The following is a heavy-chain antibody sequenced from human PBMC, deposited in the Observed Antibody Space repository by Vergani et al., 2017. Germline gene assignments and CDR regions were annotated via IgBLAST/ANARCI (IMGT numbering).Heavy chain of an antibody. V-gene: IGHV1-18*01. D-gene: IGHD5-12*01. J-gene: IGHJ6*02. CDR2: ISAYNGNT. CDR3: ATPRLRFSYYYYYGMDV. CDR1: GDTFSTYG. Sequence: QVQLVQSGAEVKKPGASVKVSCKASGDTFSTYGISWVRQAPGQGPEWMGWISAYNGNTNYPEKFQGRLTMTTDTSTRTAYMELRSLRSDDTAVYYCATPRLRFSYYYYYGMDVWGQXP.